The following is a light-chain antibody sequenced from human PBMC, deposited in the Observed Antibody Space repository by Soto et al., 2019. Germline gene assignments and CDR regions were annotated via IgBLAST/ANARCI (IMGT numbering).Light chain of an antibody. CDR1: QSISSW. CDR2: DAS. J-gene: IGKJ4*01. CDR3: QQYNSYSSLT. V-gene: IGKV1-5*01. Sequence: DIQMTQSPSTLSASVGDRVTITCRASQSISSWLAWYQQKPGKAPKLLIYDASSLESGVPSRFSGSGSGTEFTLTISSLQPDDFATYYCQQYNSYSSLTFGGGTKADIK.